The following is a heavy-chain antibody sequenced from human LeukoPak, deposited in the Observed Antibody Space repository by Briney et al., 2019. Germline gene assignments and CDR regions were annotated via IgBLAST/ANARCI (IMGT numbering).Heavy chain of an antibody. CDR3: ARVVGDFWSGSSSYYYMDV. CDR1: GGSFSGYY. Sequence: SETLSLTCAVYGGSFSGYYWSWIRQPPGKGLEWIGEVNHSGSTNYNPSLKSRVTISVDTSKNQFSLKLSSVTAADTAVYYCARVVGDFWSGSSSYYYMDVXXXGTXVTVXS. CDR2: VNHSGST. J-gene: IGHJ6*03. V-gene: IGHV4-34*01. D-gene: IGHD3-3*01.